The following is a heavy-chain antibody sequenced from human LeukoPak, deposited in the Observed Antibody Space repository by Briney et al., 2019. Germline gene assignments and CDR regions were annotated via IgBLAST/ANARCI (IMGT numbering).Heavy chain of an antibody. J-gene: IGHJ4*02. CDR1: GFTFSSYA. CDR2: ISAGGGSR. CDR3: AKLTRPDIAAAGDY. Sequence: EPGGSLRLSCAASGFTFSSYAMTWVRQAPGKGLEWVSAISAGGGSRYYGDSVKGRFIIYRDNSKNTLYLQMNSLRAEDTAVYYCAKLTRPDIAAAGDYWGQGTLVTVSS. D-gene: IGHD6-13*01. V-gene: IGHV3-23*01.